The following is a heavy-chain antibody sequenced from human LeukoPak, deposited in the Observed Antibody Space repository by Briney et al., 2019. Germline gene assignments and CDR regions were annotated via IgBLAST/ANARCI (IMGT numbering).Heavy chain of an antibody. V-gene: IGHV3-23*05. CDR2: IDKTTYPT. CDR1: EFIFSDYA. Sequence: PGGSLRLSCAASEFIFSDYAMGWVRQAPRKGLEWVSTIDKTTYPTFYADSVKGRFTISRDNSKNTLYLQMNSLRTEDTAVYCCAKFEGATIPGWFNDYWGQGILVTVSS. CDR3: AKFEGATIPGWFNDY. J-gene: IGHJ4*02. D-gene: IGHD6-19*01.